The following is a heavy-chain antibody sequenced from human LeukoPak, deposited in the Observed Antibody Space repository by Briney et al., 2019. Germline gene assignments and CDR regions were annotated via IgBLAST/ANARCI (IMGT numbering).Heavy chain of an antibody. Sequence: SETLSLTCAVYGGSFSGYYWSWIRQPPGKGLEWIGEINHSGSTNYNPSLKSRVTISVDTSKNQFSLKLSSVTAADTAVYYCARYNGRPRDLYSRGDAFDIWGQGTMVTVSS. D-gene: IGHD6-13*01. CDR1: GGSFSGYY. V-gene: IGHV4-34*01. J-gene: IGHJ3*02. CDR3: ARYNGRPRDLYSRGDAFDI. CDR2: INHSGST.